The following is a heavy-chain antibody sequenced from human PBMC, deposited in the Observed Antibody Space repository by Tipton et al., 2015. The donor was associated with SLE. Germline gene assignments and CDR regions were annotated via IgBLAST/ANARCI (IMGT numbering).Heavy chain of an antibody. CDR3: ARTRGDY. J-gene: IGHJ4*02. Sequence: TLSLTCAVSGGSINSYNWWTWVRQPPGKGLEWIGEIYHSGTTNYNPSLKSRITISLDKSNNHFSLRLSSLTAADTAVYYCARTRGDYWGQGTLVTVSS. V-gene: IGHV4-4*02. CDR2: IYHSGTT. CDR1: GGSINSYNW.